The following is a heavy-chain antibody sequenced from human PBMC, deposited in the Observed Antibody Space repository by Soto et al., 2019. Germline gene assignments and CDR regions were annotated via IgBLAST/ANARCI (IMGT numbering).Heavy chain of an antibody. CDR2: IYYTGST. J-gene: IGHJ4*02. CDR3: AREFSNSPEAFDS. D-gene: IGHD6-6*01. CDR1: GGSVNSDNFY. Sequence: SETLSLTCTVSGGSVNSDNFYWSWIRQPPGRGLEWIGYIYYTGSTNYNPSLKSRVTISIDTSRNQFSLKLSSVTAADTAVYYCAREFSNSPEAFDSWGQGSLVTVSS. V-gene: IGHV4-61*01.